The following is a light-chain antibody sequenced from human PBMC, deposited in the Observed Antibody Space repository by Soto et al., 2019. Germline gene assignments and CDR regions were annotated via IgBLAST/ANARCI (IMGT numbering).Light chain of an antibody. CDR2: DAS. CDR1: QSVSSY. J-gene: IGKJ4*01. V-gene: IGKV3-11*01. CDR3: QQRSNWPGVT. Sequence: EIVLTQSPATLSLSPGERATLSCRASQSVSSYLAWYQQKPGQAPRLLIYDASNRATGIPARFSGSGSGTDFNHNISSLEPEDFAVYYCQQRSNWPGVTFGGGTKVEIK.